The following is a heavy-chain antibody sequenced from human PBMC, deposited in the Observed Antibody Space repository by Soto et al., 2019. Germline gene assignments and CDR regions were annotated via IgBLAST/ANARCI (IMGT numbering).Heavy chain of an antibody. CDR1: GFILSDYS. J-gene: IGHJ5*01. D-gene: IGHD3-3*01. V-gene: IGHV3-48*02. CDR3: ARVGVGGAFDS. CDR2: IRSSGSNTI. Sequence: EVQLVESGGGLVQPGGSLRLSCAASGFILSDYSMNWVRQVPGKGLEWISYIRSSGSNTIHYADSVRGRFTVSRVTGGSSLYLHMMSLRDEDTAVYYCARVGVGGAFDSWGQGTLVSVSS.